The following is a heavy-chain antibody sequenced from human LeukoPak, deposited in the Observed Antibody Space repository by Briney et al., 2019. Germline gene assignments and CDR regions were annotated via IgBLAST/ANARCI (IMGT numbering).Heavy chain of an antibody. CDR1: GFTFSSYA. CDR3: AKTIFGVVNNPSDY. D-gene: IGHD3-3*01. CDR2: ISGSGGST. Sequence: GGSLRLSWAASGFTFSSYAMSWVRQAPGKGLEWVSAISGSGGSTYYADSVKGRFTISRDNSKNTLYLQMNSLRAEDTAVYYCAKTIFGVVNNPSDYWGQGTLVTVSS. V-gene: IGHV3-23*01. J-gene: IGHJ4*02.